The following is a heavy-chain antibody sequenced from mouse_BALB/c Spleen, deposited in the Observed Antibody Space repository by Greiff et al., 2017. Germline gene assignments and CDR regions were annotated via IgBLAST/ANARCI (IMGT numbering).Heavy chain of an antibody. CDR1: GFTFSSFG. CDR3: ASTTDSYYAMDY. V-gene: IGHV5-17*02. CDR2: ISSGSSTI. J-gene: IGHJ4*01. Sequence: DVMLVESGGGLVQPGGSRKLSCAASGFTFSSFGMHWVRQAPEKGLEWVAYISSGSSTIYYADTVKGRFTISRDNPKNTLFLQMTSLRSEDTAMYYCASTTDSYYAMDYWGQGTSVTVSS. D-gene: IGHD1-1*01.